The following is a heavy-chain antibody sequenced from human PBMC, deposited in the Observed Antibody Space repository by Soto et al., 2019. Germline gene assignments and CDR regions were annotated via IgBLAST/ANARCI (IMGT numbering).Heavy chain of an antibody. Sequence: SVKVSFKASGGTFSSYAISWVRQAPGQGLEWMGGIIPIFGTANYAQKFQGRVTITADKSTSTAYMELSSLRSEDTAVYYCARGHILTGPYYFDYWGQGTLVTVYS. CDR3: ARGHILTGPYYFDY. J-gene: IGHJ4*02. CDR1: GGTFSSYA. D-gene: IGHD3-9*01. V-gene: IGHV1-69*06. CDR2: IIPIFGTA.